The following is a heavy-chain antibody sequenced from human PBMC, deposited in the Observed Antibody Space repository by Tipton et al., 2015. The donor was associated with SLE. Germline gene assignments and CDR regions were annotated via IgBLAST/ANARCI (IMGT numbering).Heavy chain of an antibody. D-gene: IGHD1-14*01. CDR2: LTPSGGT. CDR1: GGSISSEY. J-gene: IGHJ4*02. CDR3: ARGKTRVEY. Sequence: TLSLTCTVSGGSISSEYWSWLRQPPGKGLEWIGRLTPSGGTNYNPSLKSRVTISVDTSKNQFSLKLNSVTAADTAVYYCARGKTRVEYWGQGTLVTVSS. V-gene: IGHV4-4*07.